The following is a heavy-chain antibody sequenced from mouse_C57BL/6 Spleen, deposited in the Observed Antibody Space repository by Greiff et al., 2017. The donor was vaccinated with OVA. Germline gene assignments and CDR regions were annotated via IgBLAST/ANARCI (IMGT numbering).Heavy chain of an antibody. CDR3: ARGFDY. Sequence: EVKVEESGGGLVKPGGSLKLSCAASGFTFSSYAMSWVRQTPEKRLEWVATISDGGSYTYYPDNVKGRFTISRDNAKNNLYLQMSHLKSEDTATYYSARGFDYWGEGTTLTVSS. CDR1: GFTFSSYA. V-gene: IGHV5-4*03. J-gene: IGHJ2*01. CDR2: ISDGGSYT.